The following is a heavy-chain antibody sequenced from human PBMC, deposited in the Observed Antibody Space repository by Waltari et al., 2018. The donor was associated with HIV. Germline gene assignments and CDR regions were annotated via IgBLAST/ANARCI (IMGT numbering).Heavy chain of an antibody. CDR3: ARGYYDSSGYPPFGY. Sequence: EVQLVESGGGLVQPGGSRRLSCAASGLTFSAYWMHGVREATGKGLVWVSRINSDGSSTSYADSVKGRFTISRDNAKNTLYLQMNSLRAEDTAVYYCARGYYDSSGYPPFGYWGQGTLVTVSS. V-gene: IGHV3-74*01. CDR1: GLTFSAYW. CDR2: INSDGSST. D-gene: IGHD3-22*01. J-gene: IGHJ4*02.